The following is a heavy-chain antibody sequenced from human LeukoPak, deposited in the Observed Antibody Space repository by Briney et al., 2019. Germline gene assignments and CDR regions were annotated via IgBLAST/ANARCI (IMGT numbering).Heavy chain of an antibody. Sequence: SVTVSCMACGYTFTRYYMQWVRQAPAQGLEGMGIINLSGCRTSHAQKFQGRVTMTRDTSTSTVYMGLSRLRSEDTAVYCCARGMVRGVIIKPYYYYGMGVWGKGTTVTVSS. V-gene: IGHV1-46*01. CDR2: INLSGCRT. D-gene: IGHD3-10*01. CDR1: GYTFTRYY. J-gene: IGHJ6*04. CDR3: ARGMVRGVIIKPYYYYGMGV.